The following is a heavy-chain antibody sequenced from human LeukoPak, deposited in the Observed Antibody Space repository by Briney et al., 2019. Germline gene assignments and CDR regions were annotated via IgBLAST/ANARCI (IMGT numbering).Heavy chain of an antibody. CDR3: TRGGFYYDSSGYFPHFFDS. J-gene: IGHJ4*02. Sequence: GGSLRLSCAASGFTFSSYWMHWVRQGPGKGLVWVAHINDDGTTTGYAEFAEGRSTISRDDAKNTLYLQISSLRAEDTALYYCTRGGFYYDSSGYFPHFFDSWGQGTLVTVSS. D-gene: IGHD3-22*01. CDR1: GFTFSSYW. CDR2: INDDGTTT. V-gene: IGHV3-74*01.